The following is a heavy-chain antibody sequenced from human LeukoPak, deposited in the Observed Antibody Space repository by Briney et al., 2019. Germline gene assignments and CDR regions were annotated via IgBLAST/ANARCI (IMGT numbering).Heavy chain of an antibody. CDR3: ARHAGGSGYPYYFDY. J-gene: IGHJ4*02. D-gene: IGHD3-22*01. Sequence: PSETLSLTCTVSGGSISSYYCSWIRQPPGKGLEWISYIYYSGNTNYNPSLKSRVTISVDTSKNQFSLKLSSVTAADTAVYYCARHAGGSGYPYYFDYWGQGTLVTVSS. V-gene: IGHV4-59*08. CDR1: GGSISSYY. CDR2: IYYSGNT.